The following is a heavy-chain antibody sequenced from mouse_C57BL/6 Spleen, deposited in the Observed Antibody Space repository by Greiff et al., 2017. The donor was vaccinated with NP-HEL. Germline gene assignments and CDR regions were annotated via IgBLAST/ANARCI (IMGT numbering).Heavy chain of an antibody. D-gene: IGHD2-4*01. CDR2: IYPRDGST. CDR1: GYTFKSYD. CDR3: ATRRGDYDEAWFAY. V-gene: IGHV1-85*01. J-gene: IGHJ3*01. Sequence: VQLKESGPELVKPGASVKLSCKASGYTFKSYDINWVKQRPGQGLEWIGWIYPRDGSTKYNEKFKGKATLTVDTSSSTAYMELHSLTSEDSAVYFCATRRGDYDEAWFAYWGQGTLVTVSA.